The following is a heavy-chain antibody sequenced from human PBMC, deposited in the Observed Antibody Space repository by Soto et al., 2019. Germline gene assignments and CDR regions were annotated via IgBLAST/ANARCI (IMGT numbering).Heavy chain of an antibody. J-gene: IGHJ6*03. V-gene: IGHV3-23*01. Sequence: GGSLRLSCAASGFTFSSYAMSWVRQAPGKGLEWVSAISGSGGSTYYADSVKGRFTISRDNSKNTLYLQMNSLRAEDTAVYYCAKYSAAHYYYYMDVWGKGTTVTVSS. CDR3: AKYSAAHYYYYMDV. CDR2: ISGSGGST. D-gene: IGHD2-2*01. CDR1: GFTFSSYA.